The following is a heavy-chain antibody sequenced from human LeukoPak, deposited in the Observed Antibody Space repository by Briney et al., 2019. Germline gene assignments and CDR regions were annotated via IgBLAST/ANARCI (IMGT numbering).Heavy chain of an antibody. V-gene: IGHV3-30*18. D-gene: IGHD4-11*01. CDR1: GFTFSAYG. CDR3: AKDLTTLFLASDV. J-gene: IGHJ3*01. CDR2: ISNDGDNK. Sequence: SGGFLRLSCVASGFTFSAYGMQWVRQAPGKGLEWVAVISNDGDNKYYSNSVKGRFTISRDSSKNTLYLQMNSLRPEDTAVYSCAKDLTTLFLASDVWGLGTMVTVSS.